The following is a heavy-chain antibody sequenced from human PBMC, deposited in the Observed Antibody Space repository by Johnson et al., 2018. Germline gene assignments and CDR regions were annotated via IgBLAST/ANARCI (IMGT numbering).Heavy chain of an antibody. CDR3: ATTANGSQKD. CDR1: GFTFTSYA. J-gene: IGHJ4*02. D-gene: IGHD2-15*01. V-gene: IGHV3-23*01. CDR2: ISTSGGTT. Sequence: VQLQESGGGLVQPGGSLRLSCAASGFTFTSYAITRVRQAPGKGLEWVSTISTSGGTTWYADSVKGRFTISRDNSRTTVYLQMNSLRAEDTAVYYCATTANGSQKDWGQGTLVTVSP.